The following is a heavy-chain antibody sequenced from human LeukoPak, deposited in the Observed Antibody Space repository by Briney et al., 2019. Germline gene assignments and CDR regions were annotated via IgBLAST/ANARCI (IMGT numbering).Heavy chain of an antibody. CDR3: ARAAAAGTYFDY. J-gene: IGHJ4*02. Sequence: GGSLRLSYAASGFTVSSNYMSWVRQAPGQGLEWVSVIYSGGSTYYADSVKGRFTISRDNSKNTLYLQMNSLRAEDTAVYYCARAAAAGTYFDYWGQGTLVTVSS. CDR1: GFTVSSNY. V-gene: IGHV3-53*01. D-gene: IGHD6-13*01. CDR2: IYSGGST.